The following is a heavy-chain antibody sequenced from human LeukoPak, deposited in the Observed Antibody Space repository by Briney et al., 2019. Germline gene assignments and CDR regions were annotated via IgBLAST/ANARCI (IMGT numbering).Heavy chain of an antibody. Sequence: GGSLRLSCAASGFTFNNAWMSWVRQAPGKGLEWVGRIKSKTDGGTTDYAAPVKGRFTISRDDSKNTLYLQMNSLRAEDTAVYYCAKELLWFGELPYYWGQGTLVTVSS. CDR2: IKSKTDGGTT. CDR1: GFTFNNAW. V-gene: IGHV3-15*01. CDR3: AKELLWFGELPYY. D-gene: IGHD3-10*01. J-gene: IGHJ4*02.